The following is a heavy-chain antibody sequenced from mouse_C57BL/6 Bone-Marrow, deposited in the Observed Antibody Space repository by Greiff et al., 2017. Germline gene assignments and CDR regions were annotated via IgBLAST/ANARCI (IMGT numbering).Heavy chain of an antibody. D-gene: IGHD1-1*01. V-gene: IGHV3-6*01. J-gene: IGHJ3*01. Sequence: EVKLQESGPGLVKPSQSLSLTCSVTGYSITSGYYWNWIRQFPGNKLEWMGYISDDGSNNYNPSLKNRISITRDTSKNPFFLKLNSVTTEDTTTYYGATRVYCSPFAYRGQRTLVTVSA. CDR3: ATRVYCSPFAY. CDR2: ISDDGSN. CDR1: GYSITSGYY.